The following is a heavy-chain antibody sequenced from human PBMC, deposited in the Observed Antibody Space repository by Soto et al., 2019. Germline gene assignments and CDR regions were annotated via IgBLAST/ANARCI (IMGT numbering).Heavy chain of an antibody. CDR3: ARGFRVGAHNWFDP. CDR2: INHSGST. CDR1: GGSFSGYY. D-gene: IGHD2-15*01. Sequence: PSETLSLTCAVYGGSFSGYYWSWIRQPPGKGLEWIGEINHSGSTNYNPSLKSRVTISVDTSKNQFSLKLSSVTAADTAVYYCARGFRVGAHNWFDPWGQGTLVTVSS. J-gene: IGHJ5*02. V-gene: IGHV4-34*01.